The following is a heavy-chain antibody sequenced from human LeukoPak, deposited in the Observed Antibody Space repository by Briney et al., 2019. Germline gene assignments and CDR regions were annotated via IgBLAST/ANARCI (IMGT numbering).Heavy chain of an antibody. J-gene: IGHJ3*02. D-gene: IGHD1-26*01. V-gene: IGHV5-51*01. Sequence: GESLKISCQGSGYSFTSYWIGWVRQMPGKGLECMGIIYPGDSDTRYSPSFQEQVTISAHRSISTAYLQWSSLKASDTSMYYCARRIVGATTGAFDIWGQGTMVTVSS. CDR1: GYSFTSYW. CDR3: ARRIVGATTGAFDI. CDR2: IYPGDSDT.